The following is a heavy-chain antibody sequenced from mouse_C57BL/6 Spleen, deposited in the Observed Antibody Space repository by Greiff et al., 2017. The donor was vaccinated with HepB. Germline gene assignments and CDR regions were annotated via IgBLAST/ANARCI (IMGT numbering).Heavy chain of an antibody. J-gene: IGHJ4*01. V-gene: IGHV5-6*01. CDR3: ARPITTVVGAMDY. Sequence: EVMLVESGGDLVKPGGSLKLSCAASGFTFSSYGMSWVRQTPDKRLEWVATISSGGSYTYYPDSVKGRFTISRDNAKNTLYLQMSSLKSEDTAMYYCARPITTVVGAMDYWGQGPSVTVSS. D-gene: IGHD1-1*01. CDR1: GFTFSSYG. CDR2: ISSGGSYT.